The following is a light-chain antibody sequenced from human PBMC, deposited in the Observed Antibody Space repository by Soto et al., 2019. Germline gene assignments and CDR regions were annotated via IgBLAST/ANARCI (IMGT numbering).Light chain of an antibody. CDR2: GAS. V-gene: IGKV3-15*01. CDR1: QSVSSS. J-gene: IGKJ1*01. Sequence: EIVLTQSPVTLSAFPADRVTLSCRASQSVSSSLAWYQQNPGQAPRLLISGASTRATGIPARFSGSGSGTEFTLTISSLQSEDFAVYYCQQYNNWPPTFGQGTKVDIK. CDR3: QQYNNWPPT.